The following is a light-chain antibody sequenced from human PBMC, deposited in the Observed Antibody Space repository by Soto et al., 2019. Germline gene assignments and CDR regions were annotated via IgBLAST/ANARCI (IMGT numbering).Light chain of an antibody. CDR2: DGA. Sequence: DIQMTQSPSTLSASVGDRVTITCRASQSITSWLAWYQQKPGKAPKLLMYDGATLESGVPSRFSGSGSETEFALTISSLQADDFATYYCQQYNSYSLTFGQGTKLEIK. CDR3: QQYNSYSLT. J-gene: IGKJ2*01. V-gene: IGKV1-5*01. CDR1: QSITSW.